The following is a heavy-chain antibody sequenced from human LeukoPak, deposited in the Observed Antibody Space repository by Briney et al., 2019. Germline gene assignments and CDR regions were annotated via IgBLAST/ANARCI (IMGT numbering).Heavy chain of an antibody. CDR3: ATDRGDTYYYDSSGYRNWFDP. Sequence: ASVKVSCKASGYTFTSYGISWVRQAPGQGLEWMGWISAYNGNTNYAQKLQGRVTMTTDTSTDTAYMELSSLRSEDTAVYYCATDRGDTYYYDSSGYRNWFDPWGQGTLVTVSS. D-gene: IGHD3-22*01. CDR1: GYTFTSYG. J-gene: IGHJ5*02. V-gene: IGHV1-18*01. CDR2: ISAYNGNT.